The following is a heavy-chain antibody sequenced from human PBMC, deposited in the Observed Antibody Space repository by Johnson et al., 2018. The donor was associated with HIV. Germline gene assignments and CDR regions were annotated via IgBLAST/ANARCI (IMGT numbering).Heavy chain of an antibody. D-gene: IGHD3-22*01. Sequence: VQLVESGGGLIQPGGSLRLSCAASGFTVTSNYMSWVRQAPGKGLEWVSVIYSGGSTYYADSVKGRFTISRDNSKNKLYLQMNSLRAEDTAVYYCARDPANRWSEWDSSGYYSPDAFDIWGQGTMVTVSS. CDR3: ARDPANRWSEWDSSGYYSPDAFDI. CDR1: GFTVTSNY. CDR2: IYSGGST. V-gene: IGHV3-66*03. J-gene: IGHJ3*02.